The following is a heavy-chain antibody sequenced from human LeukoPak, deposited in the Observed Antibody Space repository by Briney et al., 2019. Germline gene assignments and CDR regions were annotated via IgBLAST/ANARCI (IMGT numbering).Heavy chain of an antibody. CDR3: ARYSRLTADY. CDR1: GFAFSDSG. D-gene: IGHD1-14*01. V-gene: IGHV3-23*01. J-gene: IGHJ4*02. Sequence: GGSLRLSCAASGFAFSDSGLSWVRQPPGKGLEWVSGISGSGGSSYNADSVKGRFTISRDNAKNSLYLQMNSLRAEDTAVYYCARYSRLTADYWGQGTLVTVSS. CDR2: ISGSGGSS.